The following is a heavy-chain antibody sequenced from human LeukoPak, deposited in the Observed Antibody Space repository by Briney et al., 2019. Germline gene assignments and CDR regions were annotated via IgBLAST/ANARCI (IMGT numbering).Heavy chain of an antibody. V-gene: IGHV5-51*01. CDR3: ARRPASVGGGFDP. Sequence: GESLKISCQTSGFIFTNYWIGWVRLMPGKGLEWMGIIYPLDSDTRYSPSFQGQVTISADKSISTAYLQWSSLRASDTAIYYCARRPASVGGGFDPWGQGTLVTVSS. CDR2: IYPLDSDT. CDR1: GFIFTNYW. J-gene: IGHJ5*02. D-gene: IGHD6-13*01.